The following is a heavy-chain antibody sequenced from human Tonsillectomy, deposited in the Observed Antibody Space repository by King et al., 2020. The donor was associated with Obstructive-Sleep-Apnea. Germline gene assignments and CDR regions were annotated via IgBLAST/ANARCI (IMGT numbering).Heavy chain of an antibody. D-gene: IGHD4-23*01. CDR2: IYYNGNT. J-gene: IGHJ4*02. V-gene: IGHV4-39*07. Sequence: QLQESGPGLVKPSETLSLTCIVSDGSVSSSNYYWGWIRQPPGKGLEWIGNIYYNGNTFYNPSLKIRVTISVDSSKNRFSLKLTSVTAADTAFYYCAKTFYSGGNEFFDSWGQGTLVTVST. CDR1: DGSVSSSNYY. CDR3: AKTFYSGGNEFFDS.